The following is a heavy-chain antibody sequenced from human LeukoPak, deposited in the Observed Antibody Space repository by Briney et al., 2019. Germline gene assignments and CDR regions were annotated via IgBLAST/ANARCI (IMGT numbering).Heavy chain of an antibody. V-gene: IGHV3-21*01. CDR1: GFTFSSYS. Sequence: GGSLRLSCAASGFTFSSYSMNWVRQAPGKGLEWVSSISSSSSYIYYADSVKGRFTISRDNAKNSLYLQMNSLRAEDTAVYYCARGGYSYGYEFDYWGQGTLVTVSS. CDR3: ARGGYSYGYEFDY. CDR2: ISSSSSYI. D-gene: IGHD5-18*01. J-gene: IGHJ4*02.